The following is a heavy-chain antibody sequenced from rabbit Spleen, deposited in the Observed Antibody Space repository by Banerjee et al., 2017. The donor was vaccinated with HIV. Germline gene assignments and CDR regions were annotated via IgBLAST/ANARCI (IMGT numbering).Heavy chain of an antibody. V-gene: IGHV1S40*01. CDR2: IYTGNAKT. Sequence: QSLEESGGDLVKPGASLTLTCTASGFSFSSSYYMCWVRQAPGKGLEWIGCIYTGNAKTYYASWAKGRFTISKSSSTTVTLQMTSLTAADTATYFCARDNGSGDYIDVYFDLWGPGTLVTVS. CDR3: ARDNGSGDYIDVYFDL. J-gene: IGHJ4*01. D-gene: IGHD1-1*01. CDR1: GFSFSSSYY.